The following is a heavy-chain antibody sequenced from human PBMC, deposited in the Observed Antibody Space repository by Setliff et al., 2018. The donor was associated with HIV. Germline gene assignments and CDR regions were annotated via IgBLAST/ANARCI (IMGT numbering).Heavy chain of an antibody. V-gene: IGHV4-38-2*02. Sequence: KTSETLSLTCSVSGYFISNGYYWGWIRQPPGKGLEWVGTIYQNGNTYYSPSLESRVSVSMDMSRNQFSVKLNSATAADTAVYYCARQAWHYDRDGYFIDYWGQGTLVTVSS. CDR3: ARQAWHYDRDGYFIDY. J-gene: IGHJ4*02. D-gene: IGHD3-22*01. CDR2: IYQNGNT. CDR1: GYFISNGYY.